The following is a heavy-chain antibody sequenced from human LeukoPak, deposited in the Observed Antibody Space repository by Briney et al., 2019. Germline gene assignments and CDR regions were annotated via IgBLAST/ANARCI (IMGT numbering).Heavy chain of an antibody. V-gene: IGHV3-30*14. D-gene: IGHD3-22*01. CDR2: MSYDGTNK. J-gene: IGHJ4*02. Sequence: GGSLRLSCVVSGFTVTGYSMHWVRQAPGTGLEWVAVMSYDGTNKYYTDSVKGRFTISRDNPKNTVFLQMGSLRGEDTAVYYCARCYYDGSGFYYYFDYWGQGTLVTVSS. CDR1: GFTVTGYS. CDR3: ARCYYDGSGFYYYFDY.